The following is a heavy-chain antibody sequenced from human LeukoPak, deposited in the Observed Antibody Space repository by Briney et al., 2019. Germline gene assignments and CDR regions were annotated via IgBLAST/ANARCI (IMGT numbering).Heavy chain of an antibody. J-gene: IGHJ4*02. V-gene: IGHV3-7*01. Sequence: GGSLRLSCADSGFTLSSYWMCWVRQAPGKGLEWVANIKQDGSEKYYVDSVKRRFTISRDYAKPSLYLQMTSLRAEDTAVYYCARSPQHFDYWGQGNLVTVSS. CDR3: ARSPQHFDY. CDR2: IKQDGSEK. CDR1: GFTLSSYW.